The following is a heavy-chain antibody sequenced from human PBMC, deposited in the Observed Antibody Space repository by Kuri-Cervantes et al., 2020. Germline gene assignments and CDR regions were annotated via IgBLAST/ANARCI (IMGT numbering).Heavy chain of an antibody. CDR1: GFTFSSYA. CDR3: ARLPDLGGSLGY. CDR2: ISGSGTTR. Sequence: GESLKISCAASGFTFSSYAMSWVRQAPGKGLEWVSYISGSGTTRHYADSVKGRFTISRDNAQNSLYLQMNSLRAEDTAVYYCARLPDLGGSLGYWGQGTLVTVSS. V-gene: IGHV3-48*04. J-gene: IGHJ4*02. D-gene: IGHD3-16*01.